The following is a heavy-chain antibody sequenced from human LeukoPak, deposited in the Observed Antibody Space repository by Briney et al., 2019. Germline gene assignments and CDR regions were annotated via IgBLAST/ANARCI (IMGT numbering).Heavy chain of an antibody. V-gene: IGHV3-66*02. J-gene: IGHJ4*02. D-gene: IGHD6-19*01. CDR1: GFTFSDYY. CDR2: IYSGGST. Sequence: PGGSLRLSCAAFGFTFSDYYMSWVRQAPGKGLEWVSVIYSGGSTYYADSVKGRFTISRDNSKNTLYLQMNSLRAEDTAVYYCARLSGWTPNYWGQGTLVTVSS. CDR3: ARLSGWTPNY.